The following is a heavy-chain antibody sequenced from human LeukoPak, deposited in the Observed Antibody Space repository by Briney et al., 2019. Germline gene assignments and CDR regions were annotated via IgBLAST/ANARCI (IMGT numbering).Heavy chain of an antibody. J-gene: IGHJ4*02. V-gene: IGHV3-66*01. CDR2: IYSGGST. CDR1: GFTVSNNY. Sequence: TGGSLRLSCAASGFTVSNNYMSWVRQAPGKGLEWVSVIYSGGSTYYADSVKGRFTISRDNSKNTLYLQMNSLRAEDTAVYYCARSSIVTGYCSSSSCPYYFDYWGQGTLVTVSS. CDR3: ARSSIVTGYCSSSSCPYYFDY. D-gene: IGHD2-2*01.